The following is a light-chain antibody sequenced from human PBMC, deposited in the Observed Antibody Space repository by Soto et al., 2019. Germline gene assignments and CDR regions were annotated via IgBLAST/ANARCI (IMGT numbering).Light chain of an antibody. CDR2: KAS. V-gene: IGKV1-5*03. J-gene: IGKJ1*01. CDR1: QSISYY. Sequence: SPSTLSASVGDRVTTTCRASQSISYYLAWYQQKPGKAPKLLIYKASNLESGVPSRFSGSGSGTEFTLTISSLQPAGLAAYYCQQHDIYYTFGQRTKV. CDR3: QQHDIYYT.